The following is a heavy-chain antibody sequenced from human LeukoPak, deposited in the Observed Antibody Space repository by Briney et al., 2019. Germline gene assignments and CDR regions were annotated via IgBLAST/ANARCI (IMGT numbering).Heavy chain of an antibody. J-gene: IGHJ4*02. D-gene: IGHD3-9*01. CDR3: ARDDILTGYEDY. CDR1: GFSFSTHG. Sequence: GGSLRLSCAASGFSFSTHGMSWVRQAPGKGLEWVSAISSSGGTTYYADSVKGRFTISRDNSRNTLYLQMNSLRAEDTAVYYCARDDILTGYEDYWGQGTLVTVSS. V-gene: IGHV3-23*01. CDR2: ISSSGGTT.